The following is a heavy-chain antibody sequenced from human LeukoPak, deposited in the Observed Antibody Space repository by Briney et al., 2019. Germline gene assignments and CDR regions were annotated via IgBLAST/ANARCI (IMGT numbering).Heavy chain of an antibody. Sequence: SETLSLTCTVSSGSISSSSYYWGWIRQPPGKGLEWIGSIYYSGSTYYNPSLKSRVTISVDTSKDQFSLKLSSVTAADTAVYYCARHLKFIGVVIRSGMDVWGQGTTVTVSS. D-gene: IGHD3-3*01. CDR3: ARHLKFIGVVIRSGMDV. V-gene: IGHV4-39*01. J-gene: IGHJ6*02. CDR1: SGSISSSSYY. CDR2: IYYSGST.